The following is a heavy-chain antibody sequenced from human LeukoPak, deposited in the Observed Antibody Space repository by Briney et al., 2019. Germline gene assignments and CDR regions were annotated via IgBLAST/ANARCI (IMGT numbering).Heavy chain of an antibody. CDR1: GGSFSGYY. CDR3: ARAPDCSSTSCYEVV. D-gene: IGHD2-2*01. V-gene: IGHV4-34*01. Sequence: SEPLSLTCAVYGGSFSGYYWSWIRQPPGKGLEWIGEINHSGSTNYNPSLKSRVTISVDTSKNQFSLKLSSVTAADTAVYYCARAPDCSSTSCYEVVWGKGTTVTVSS. CDR2: INHSGST. J-gene: IGHJ6*04.